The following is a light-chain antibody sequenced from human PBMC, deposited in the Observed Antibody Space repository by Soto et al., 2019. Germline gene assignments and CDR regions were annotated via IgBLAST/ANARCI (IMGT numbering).Light chain of an antibody. CDR1: SSDVGKYNL. J-gene: IGLJ2*01. V-gene: IGLV2-23*01. CDR3: CSYAGYSTLL. CDR2: EGS. Sequence: QSALTQPASVSGSPGQSITISCTGTSSDVGKYNLVSWYQQHPGKAPKLMIYEGSKRPSGTSNRFSGSKSGNTASLTISGLQAEDEADYYCCSYAGYSTLLFGGGTKVTVL.